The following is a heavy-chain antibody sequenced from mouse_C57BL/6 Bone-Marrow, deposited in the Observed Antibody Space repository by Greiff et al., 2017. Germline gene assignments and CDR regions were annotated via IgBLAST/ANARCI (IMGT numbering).Heavy chain of an antibody. J-gene: IGHJ3*01. CDR1: GYAFSSYW. CDR2: IYPGDGDT. D-gene: IGHD1-1*01. CDR3: ARGYYGSSSY. V-gene: IGHV1-80*01. Sequence: VKLQESGAELVKPGASVKISCKASGYAFSSYWMNWVKQRPGKGLEWIGQIYPGDGDTNYNGKFKGKATLTADKSSSTAYMQLSSLTSEDSAVYFCARGYYGSSSYWGQGTLVTVSA.